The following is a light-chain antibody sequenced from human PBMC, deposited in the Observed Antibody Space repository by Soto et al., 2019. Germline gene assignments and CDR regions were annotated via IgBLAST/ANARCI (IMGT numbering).Light chain of an antibody. J-gene: IGLJ1*01. CDR3: SSYTSSSTYV. Sequence: QSVLTQPASVSGSPGQSITVSCTGTSSDIGGYNYVSWYQQHPGKAPKLMIYDVSNRPSGVSNRFSGSKSGNTASLTISGAQGEEEADYYCSSYTSSSTYVFGTGTKVTVL. V-gene: IGLV2-14*01. CDR2: DVS. CDR1: SSDIGGYNY.